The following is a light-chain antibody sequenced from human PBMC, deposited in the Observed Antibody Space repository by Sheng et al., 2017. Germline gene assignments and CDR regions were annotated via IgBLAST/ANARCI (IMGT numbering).Light chain of an antibody. CDR1: QGISSA. J-gene: IGKJ1*01. CDR3: QQYYSTRT. Sequence: IQLTQSPSSLSASVGDRVTITCRASQGISSALAWYQQKPGKAPKLLLYAASRLESGVPSRFSGSGSGTDYTLTISSLQPEDFATYYCQQYYSTRTFGQGTKVEIK. V-gene: IGKV1-NL1*01. CDR2: AAS.